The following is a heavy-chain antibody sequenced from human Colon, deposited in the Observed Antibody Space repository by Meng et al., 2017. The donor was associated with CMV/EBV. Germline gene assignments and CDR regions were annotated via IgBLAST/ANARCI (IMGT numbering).Heavy chain of an antibody. CDR3: ARLVALAGRRDYFDY. D-gene: IGHD6-19*01. Sequence: GGSLRLSCTGSGYNFATSWIGWVRQLPGKGLECMGIIYVGDFDTRYNPSFQGQVTISADKSISTAYLQWSGLKASDTAMYYCARLVALAGRRDYFDYWGQGTLVTVSS. CDR2: IYVGDFDT. J-gene: IGHJ4*02. V-gene: IGHV5-51*01. CDR1: GYNFATSW.